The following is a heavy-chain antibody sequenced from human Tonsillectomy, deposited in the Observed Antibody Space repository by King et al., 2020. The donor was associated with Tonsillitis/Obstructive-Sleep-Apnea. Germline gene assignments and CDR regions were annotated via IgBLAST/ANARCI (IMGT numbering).Heavy chain of an antibody. CDR3: AGDPNYGFWSAYYFYYFGMDV. Sequence: VQLVESGGGVVQPGRSLRLSCAASGFTFSNYAMHWVRQAPGKGLEWVAVISYDGSKKNYADSVKGRFTISRDNPKNTLYLQMNSLRAEDTAVYYCAGDPNYGFWSAYYFYYFGMDVWGQGTTVTVSS. V-gene: IGHV3-30*04. D-gene: IGHD3-3*01. CDR1: GFTFSNYA. CDR2: ISYDGSKK. J-gene: IGHJ6*02.